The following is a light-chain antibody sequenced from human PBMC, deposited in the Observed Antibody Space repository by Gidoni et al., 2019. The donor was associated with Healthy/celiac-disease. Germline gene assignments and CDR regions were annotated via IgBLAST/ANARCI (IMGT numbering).Light chain of an antibody. Sequence: EIVLTQSPGTLSLSPGERATLSCRASQSVTSSYLAWYQQKPGQAPRLLIYGASSRAPGIPDMFSGSGSGTDFTLSISRLEPEDFAVYYCQQYDSSPLFTFGPGTKVEIK. V-gene: IGKV3-20*01. CDR2: GAS. J-gene: IGKJ3*01. CDR1: QSVTSSY. CDR3: QQYDSSPLFT.